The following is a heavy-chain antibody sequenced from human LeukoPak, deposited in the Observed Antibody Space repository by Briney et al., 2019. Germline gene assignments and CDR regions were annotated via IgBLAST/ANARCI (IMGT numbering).Heavy chain of an antibody. CDR2: FDPEDGET. D-gene: IGHD3-10*01. V-gene: IGHV1-24*01. CDR3: ATDFYYGSGKYFQH. J-gene: IGHJ1*01. Sequence: ASVKVSCKVSGYTLTELSMHWVRQAPGKGLEWMGGFDPEDGETIYAQKFQGRVTMTEDTSTDTAYMELSSLRSEDTAVYYCATDFYYGSGKYFQHWGQGTLVTVSS. CDR1: GYTLTELS.